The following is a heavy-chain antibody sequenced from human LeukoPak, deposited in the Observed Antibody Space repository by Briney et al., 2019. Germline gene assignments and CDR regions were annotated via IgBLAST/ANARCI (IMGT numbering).Heavy chain of an antibody. CDR2: INPNSGGT. J-gene: IGHJ4*02. Sequence: GASVKVSCKASGYTFTSYGISWVRQAPGQGLEWMGWINPNSGGTNYAQKFQGRVTMTRDTSISTAYMELSRLRSDDTAVYYCARDGPLEPLDYWGQGTLVTVSS. CDR3: ARDGPLEPLDY. V-gene: IGHV1-2*02. CDR1: GYTFTSYG. D-gene: IGHD1-1*01.